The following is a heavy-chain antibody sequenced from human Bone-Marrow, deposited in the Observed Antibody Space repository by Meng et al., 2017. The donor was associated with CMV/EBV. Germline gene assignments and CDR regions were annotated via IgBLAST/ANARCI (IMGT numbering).Heavy chain of an antibody. CDR1: GFTFSSYW. CDR3: AREIVVVPAAIIQTPYYYYGMDV. CDR2: IKQDGREK. V-gene: IGHV3-7*01. D-gene: IGHD2-2*02. J-gene: IGHJ6*02. Sequence: GESLKISCAASGFTFSSYWMSWVRQAPGKGLEWVANIKQDGREKYYVDSVKGRFTISRENAKNSLYLQMNSLRAEDTAVYYCAREIVVVPAAIIQTPYYYYGMDVWGQGTTVTVSS.